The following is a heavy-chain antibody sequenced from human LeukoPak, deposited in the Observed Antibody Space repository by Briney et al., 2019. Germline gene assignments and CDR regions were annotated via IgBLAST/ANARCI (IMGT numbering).Heavy chain of an antibody. V-gene: IGHV3-66*02. Sequence: GGSLRLSCAASGFTVSSNYMSWVRQAPGKGLERVSVIYSGGSTYYADSVKGRFTISRDNSKNTLYLQMNSLRAEDTAVYYCARDFGGWEYYDSSGSHYWGQGTLVTVSS. CDR3: ARDFGGWEYYDSSGSHY. CDR2: IYSGGST. D-gene: IGHD3-22*01. CDR1: GFTVSSNY. J-gene: IGHJ4*02.